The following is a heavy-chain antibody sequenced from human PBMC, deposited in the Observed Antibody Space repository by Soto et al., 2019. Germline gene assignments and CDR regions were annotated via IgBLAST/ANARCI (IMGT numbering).Heavy chain of an antibody. J-gene: IGHJ4*02. Sequence: ASVKVSCKASGFPFTDYGFTWVRQAPGEGLEWMGWISAYTGNTNYAQKVQGRVTMSTDTSMSIAYLELRSLRSDDTAVYYCARGPESRSTAYFDYWGQGTLVTVSS. CDR1: GFPFTDYG. CDR2: ISAYTGNT. V-gene: IGHV1-18*01. CDR3: ARGPESRSTAYFDY. D-gene: IGHD2-2*01.